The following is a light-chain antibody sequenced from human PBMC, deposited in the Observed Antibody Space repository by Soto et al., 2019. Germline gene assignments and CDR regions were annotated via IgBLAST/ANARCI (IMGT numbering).Light chain of an antibody. J-gene: IGLJ1*01. V-gene: IGLV2-14*03. CDR2: DVN. Sequence: QSALTQPASVSGSPGQSLTISCTGISSDVGGYDYVSWYQQHPGKAPKLMIYDVNNRPSGVSNRFSGSKSGHTASLTISGLQAYDEADYYCRSYTSSRLYVFGPGTKLTVL. CDR1: SSDVGGYDY. CDR3: RSYTSSRLYV.